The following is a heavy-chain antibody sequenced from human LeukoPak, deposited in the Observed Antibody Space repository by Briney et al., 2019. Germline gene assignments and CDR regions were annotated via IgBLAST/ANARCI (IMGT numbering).Heavy chain of an antibody. CDR3: TRLVVGASAFDI. CDR2: IRSKAYGGTT. J-gene: IGHJ3*02. D-gene: IGHD1-26*01. V-gene: IGHV3-49*03. CDR1: GFTFGDYA. Sequence: GRSLRLSCTASGFTFGDYAMSWFRQAPGKGLEGVGFIRSKAYGGTTEYAASVKGRFTISRDDSKSIAYLQMNSLKTEDTAVYYCTRLVVGASAFDIWGQGTMVTVSS.